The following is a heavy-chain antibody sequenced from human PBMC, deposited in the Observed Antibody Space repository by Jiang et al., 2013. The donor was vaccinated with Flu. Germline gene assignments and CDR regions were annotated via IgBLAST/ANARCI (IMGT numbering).Heavy chain of an antibody. CDR3: ARISASAGMDV. D-gene: IGHD3-3*02. J-gene: IGHJ6*02. CDR2: VYYSGTT. CDR1: GGSMNSYY. Sequence: GLVKPSETLSLTCTVSGGSMNSYYWNWIRQPPEKGLEWIGYVYYSGTTSYNSSLKSRISISVDTSKNQFSLKLSSVTAADTAVYYCARISASAGMDVWGQGTTVTVSS. V-gene: IGHV4-59*13.